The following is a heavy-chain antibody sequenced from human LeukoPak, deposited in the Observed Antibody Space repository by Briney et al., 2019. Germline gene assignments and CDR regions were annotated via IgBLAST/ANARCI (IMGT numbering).Heavy chain of an antibody. CDR2: ISSSSSYI. J-gene: IGHJ4*02. CDR3: ARAPNPPPGIDFDY. CDR1: GFTLSSYS. Sequence: PGGSLRLSCAASGFTLSSYSMNWVRQAPGKGLEWVSSISSSSSYIYYADSVKGRFTISRDNAKNSLYLQMNSLRAEDTAVYYCARAPNPPPGIDFDYWGQGTLVTVSS. V-gene: IGHV3-21*01.